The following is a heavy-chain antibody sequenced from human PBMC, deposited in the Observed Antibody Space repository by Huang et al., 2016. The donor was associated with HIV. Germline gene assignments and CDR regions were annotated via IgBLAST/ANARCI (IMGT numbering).Heavy chain of an antibody. CDR1: GYDFGSYG. CDR3: ARDPYYSNRWKRNDASFL. D-gene: IGHD4-4*01. CDR2: TGRDSRDT. Sequence: QVQLVQSGGEVMQPGASVRVSCKASGYDFGSYGMSWVRQAPGQGRVWVGWTGRDSRDTSSAQKFQGRVTMTTDTSTTTTYMELRSLRSDDTAMYYCARDPYYSNRWKRNDASFLWGQGTMITVSS. J-gene: IGHJ3*01. V-gene: IGHV1-18*01.